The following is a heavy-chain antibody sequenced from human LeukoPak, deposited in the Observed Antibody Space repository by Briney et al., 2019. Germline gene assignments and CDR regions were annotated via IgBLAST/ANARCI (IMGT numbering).Heavy chain of an antibody. Sequence: GGSLRLSCSASGFTFSSYGIHWVRQAPGKGLEYVSANSSNGGSIYYADSVKGRFTISRDNAKNSLYLQMNSLRDEDTAVYYCSSESRYWGQGTLVIVSS. D-gene: IGHD3-22*01. CDR2: NSSNGGSI. V-gene: IGHV3-64*04. CDR3: SSESRY. CDR1: GFTFSSYG. J-gene: IGHJ4*02.